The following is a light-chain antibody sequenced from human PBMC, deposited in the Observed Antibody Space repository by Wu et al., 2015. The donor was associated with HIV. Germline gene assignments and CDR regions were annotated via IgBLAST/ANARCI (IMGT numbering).Light chain of an antibody. V-gene: IGKV3D-20*02. J-gene: IGKJ1*01. CDR3: QQRSNWPWT. Sequence: EIVLTQSPGTLSLSPGERATLSCRATQSLTSRYLAWYQQKPGQAPRLLIYGASSRATGIPDRFSGSGSGTDFTLTINSLEPEDFAFYYCQQRSNWPWTFGQGTKVEIK. CDR2: GAS. CDR1: QSLTSRY.